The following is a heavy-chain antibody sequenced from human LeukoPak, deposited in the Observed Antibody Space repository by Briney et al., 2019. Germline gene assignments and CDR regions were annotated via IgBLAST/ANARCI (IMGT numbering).Heavy chain of an antibody. CDR2: INPNSGGT. D-gene: IGHD5-12*01. Sequence: ASVKVSCKASGYTFTGYYMHWVRQAPGQGLEWMGWINPNSGGTNYAQKFQGRVTMTRDTSISTAYMELSRLRSDDTAVYYCARHLATIWLLDYWGQGTLVTVSS. J-gene: IGHJ4*02. V-gene: IGHV1-2*02. CDR3: ARHLATIWLLDY. CDR1: GYTFTGYY.